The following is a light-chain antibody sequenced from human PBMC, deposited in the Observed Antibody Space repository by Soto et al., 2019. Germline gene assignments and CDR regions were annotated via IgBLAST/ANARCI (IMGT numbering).Light chain of an antibody. V-gene: IGKV3-20*01. Sequence: EMVLTQSPGTLSLSPGERATLSCRASQSVSSSYLAWYQQKPGQAPRLLIYGASSRATGIPDRFSGSGSGTDFTLTISRLEPEDFALYYCQQYGSSPRTFGQGTKVESK. CDR2: GAS. J-gene: IGKJ1*01. CDR1: QSVSSSY. CDR3: QQYGSSPRT.